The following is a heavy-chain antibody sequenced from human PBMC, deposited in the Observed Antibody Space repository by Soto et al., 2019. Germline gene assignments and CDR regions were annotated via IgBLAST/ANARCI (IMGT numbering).Heavy chain of an antibody. J-gene: IGHJ4*02. D-gene: IGHD3-10*01. Sequence: QVQLVQSGAELKKPGASVKVSCKASGYTFSNYDMNWVRQATGQGPEWIGWVNPNNGDTGYAQKFQGRVTLTTDISTTPAYMELTRLRPEDTASYYCAKVSREGSAIDFDYWGQGTLITVSS. V-gene: IGHV1-8*01. CDR1: GYTFSNYD. CDR3: AKVSREGSAIDFDY. CDR2: VNPNNGDT.